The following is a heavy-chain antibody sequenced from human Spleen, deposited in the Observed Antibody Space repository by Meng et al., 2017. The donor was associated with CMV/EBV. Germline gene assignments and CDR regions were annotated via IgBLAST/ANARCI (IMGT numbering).Heavy chain of an antibody. Sequence: ASVKVSCKASGYTFTSYGISWVRQAPGQGLEWMGWISAYNGNTNYAQKLQGRVTMTTDTSTSTAYMELRSLRSDDTAVDYCARDIATTVVTPGNYWGQGTLVTVSS. CDR1: GYTFTSYG. CDR2: ISAYNGNT. V-gene: IGHV1-18*01. CDR3: ARDIATTVVTPGNY. D-gene: IGHD4-23*01. J-gene: IGHJ4*02.